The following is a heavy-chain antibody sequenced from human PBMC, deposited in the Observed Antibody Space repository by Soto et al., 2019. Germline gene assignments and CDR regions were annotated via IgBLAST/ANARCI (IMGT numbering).Heavy chain of an antibody. V-gene: IGHV1-69*13. Sequence: SVKVSCKASGGTFSSYAISWVRQAPGQGLEWMGGIIPIFGTANYAQKFQGRVTITADESTSTAYMELSSLRSEDTAVYYCAGPELNSGYDSSFDYWGQGPLATVSS. D-gene: IGHD5-12*01. CDR2: IIPIFGTA. CDR3: AGPELNSGYDSSFDY. CDR1: GGTFSSYA. J-gene: IGHJ4*02.